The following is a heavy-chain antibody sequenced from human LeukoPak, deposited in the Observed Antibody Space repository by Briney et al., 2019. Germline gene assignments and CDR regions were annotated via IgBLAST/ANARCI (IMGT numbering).Heavy chain of an antibody. J-gene: IGHJ5*02. CDR3: AKDSIVVVPADTDP. Sequence: PGGSLRLSCAASGFTFSSYAMTWVRQAPGKGLEWVSAISGSGGSTYDADSVKGRFTISRDNAKNTLYLQMNSLRAEDTAVYYCAKDSIVVVPADTDPWGQGTLVTVSS. V-gene: IGHV3-23*01. D-gene: IGHD2-2*01. CDR1: GFTFSSYA. CDR2: ISGSGGST.